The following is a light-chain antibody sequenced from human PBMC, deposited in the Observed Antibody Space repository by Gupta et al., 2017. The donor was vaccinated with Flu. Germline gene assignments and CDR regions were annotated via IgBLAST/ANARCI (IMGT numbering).Light chain of an antibody. Sequence: QSALTQPPPASGSPGQTVTISCTGTNSDVGGSKYVAWYQQHPGKAPKVLISEVTKRPSGVPDRFSGSKSGNTASLTVSGLQAEDEADYYCSSTAAGASYVFGTGTKVTVL. CDR2: EVT. J-gene: IGLJ1*01. CDR3: SSTAAGASYV. V-gene: IGLV2-8*01. CDR1: NSDVGGSKY.